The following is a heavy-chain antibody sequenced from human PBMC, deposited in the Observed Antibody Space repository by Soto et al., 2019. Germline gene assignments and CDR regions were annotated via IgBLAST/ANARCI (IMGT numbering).Heavy chain of an antibody. J-gene: IGHJ4*02. CDR1: GFMFSSYA. V-gene: IGHV3-30-3*01. CDR2: KTYDGSNK. D-gene: IGHD3-16*01. CDR3: ARAGGVMVDY. Sequence: QVQLVESGGGVVQPGRSLRLSCAASGFMFSSYAMHWVRQAPGKGLEWVAVKTYDGSNKYYADSVKGRFTISRDNSKNTLYLQMNSLRAEDTAVYYCARAGGVMVDYWGQGPLVNVSS.